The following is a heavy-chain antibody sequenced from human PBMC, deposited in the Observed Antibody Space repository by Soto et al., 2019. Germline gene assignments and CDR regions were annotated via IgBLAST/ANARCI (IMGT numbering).Heavy chain of an antibody. V-gene: IGHV3-23*01. CDR3: ATAPYDGIVTGDYQYDY. CDR2: ISGSGGST. J-gene: IGHJ4*02. CDR1: GFTFSSYA. Sequence: GGSLRLSCAASGFTFSSYAMSWVRQAPGKGLEWVSAISGSGGSTYYADSVKGRFTISRDNSKNTLYLQMNSLRAEDTAVYYCATAPYDGIVTGDYQYDYWGQGALVTVSS. D-gene: IGHD3-9*01.